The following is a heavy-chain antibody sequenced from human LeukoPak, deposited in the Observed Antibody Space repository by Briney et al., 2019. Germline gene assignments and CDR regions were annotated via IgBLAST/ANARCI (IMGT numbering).Heavy chain of an antibody. CDR2: ISSSSNYI. D-gene: IGHD3-10*01. CDR3: ARVPHAMVRGVIITEFYFDY. Sequence: GGSLRLSCAASGLTFSSYSMNWVRQAPGKGLDWVSSISSSSNYIYYADSVKGRFTISRDNAKNSLYFQMNSLRAEDTAVYYCARVPHAMVRGVIITEFYFDYWGQGTLVTVSS. V-gene: IGHV3-21*01. CDR1: GLTFSSYS. J-gene: IGHJ4*02.